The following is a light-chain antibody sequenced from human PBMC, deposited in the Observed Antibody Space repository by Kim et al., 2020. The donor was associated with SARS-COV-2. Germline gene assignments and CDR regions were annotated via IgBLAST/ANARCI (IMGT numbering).Light chain of an antibody. CDR2: AAS. V-gene: IGKV1-8*01. CDR3: QQYYSYPRT. J-gene: IGKJ2*01. CDR1: QGISSY. Sequence: SASTGDRVTITCRASQGISSYLAWYQQKPGKATKLLIYAASTLQSGVPSRFSGSGSGTDFTRTISCLQSEDFATYYCQQYYSYPRTFGQGTKLEI.